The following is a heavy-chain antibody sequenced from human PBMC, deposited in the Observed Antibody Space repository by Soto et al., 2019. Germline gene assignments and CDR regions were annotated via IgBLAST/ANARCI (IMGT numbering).Heavy chain of an antibody. Sequence: QVQLQESGPGLVKPSETLSLTCTVSGGSISSYYWSWIRQPPGKGLEWIGYIYYTGSTNYNPSLNSRVTTSVDTSKNHFSLSLTSVTAADTAVYYCARHSGGYNGFDFSYWGQGALVTVSS. V-gene: IGHV4-59*08. CDR2: IYYTGST. CDR1: GGSISSYY. D-gene: IGHD5-12*01. CDR3: ARHSGGYNGFDFSY. J-gene: IGHJ4*02.